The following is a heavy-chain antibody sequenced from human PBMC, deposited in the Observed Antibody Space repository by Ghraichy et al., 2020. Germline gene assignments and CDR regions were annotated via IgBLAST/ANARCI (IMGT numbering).Heavy chain of an antibody. CDR1: GFTFSSYS. CDR2: ISSSSSYI. Sequence: LSLTCAASGFTFSSYSMNWVRQAPGKGLEWVSSISSSSSYIYYADSMKGRFTISRDNAKNSLYLQMNSLRAEDTAVYYCARGSHIIAVADRAYFDYWGQGTLVTVSS. CDR3: ARGSHIIAVADRAYFDY. J-gene: IGHJ4*02. V-gene: IGHV3-21*01. D-gene: IGHD6-19*01.